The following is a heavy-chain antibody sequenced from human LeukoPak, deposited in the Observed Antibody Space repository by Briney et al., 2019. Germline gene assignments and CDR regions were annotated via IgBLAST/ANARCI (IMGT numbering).Heavy chain of an antibody. CDR2: INHSGST. D-gene: IGHD3-16*02. V-gene: IGHV4-34*01. Sequence: KPSETLSLTCTVYGGSFSGYYWSWIRQPPGKGLEWIGEINHSGSTNYNPSLKSRVTISVDTSENQFSLKLSSVTAADTAVYYCARGGAYYDYVWGSYPQYYFDYWGQGTLVTVSS. CDR3: ARGGAYYDYVWGSYPQYYFDY. CDR1: GGSFSGYY. J-gene: IGHJ4*02.